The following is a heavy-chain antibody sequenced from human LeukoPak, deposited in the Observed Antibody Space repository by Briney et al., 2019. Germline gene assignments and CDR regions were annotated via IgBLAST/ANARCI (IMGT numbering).Heavy chain of an antibody. CDR3: ARDQGGDGGFDY. Sequence: GRSLRLSCAASGFTFSTYAMHWVRQAPGKGLEWVAVISYDGNKKYYADSVEGRFTISRDNSKNTLYLQMISLRAEDAAVYYCARDQGGDGGFDYWGQGILVTVSS. V-gene: IGHV3-30*04. CDR1: GFTFSTYA. CDR2: ISYDGNKK. J-gene: IGHJ4*02. D-gene: IGHD2-21*01.